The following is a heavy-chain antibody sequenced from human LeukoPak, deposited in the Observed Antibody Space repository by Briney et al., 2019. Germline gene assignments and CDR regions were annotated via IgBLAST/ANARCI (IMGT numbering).Heavy chain of an antibody. D-gene: IGHD6-19*01. CDR1: GGSFSGYY. J-gene: IGHJ4*02. CDR2: INHSGST. V-gene: IGHV4-34*01. CDR3: ARALAVAGPRDY. Sequence: SETLSLTCAVYGGSFSGYYWSWIRQPPGKGLEWIGEINHSGSTNYNPSLKSRVTISVDTSKNQFSLKLSSVTAADTAVYYCARALAVAGPRDYWGQETLVTVSS.